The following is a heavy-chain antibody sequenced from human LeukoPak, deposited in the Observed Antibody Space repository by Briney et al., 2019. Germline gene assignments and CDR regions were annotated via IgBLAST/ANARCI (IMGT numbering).Heavy chain of an antibody. V-gene: IGHV3-23*01. D-gene: IGHD3-10*01. CDR3: ARVMVRGFGYYYGMDV. J-gene: IGHJ6*02. Sequence: GGSLRLSCAASGFTFSSYAMSWVRQAPGKGLEWVSSIIGSGGSTYYADSVKGRFTISRDTSTNTLYLQMNSLRAEDTAVYYCARVMVRGFGYYYGMDVWGQGTTVTVSS. CDR1: GFTFSSYA. CDR2: IIGSGGST.